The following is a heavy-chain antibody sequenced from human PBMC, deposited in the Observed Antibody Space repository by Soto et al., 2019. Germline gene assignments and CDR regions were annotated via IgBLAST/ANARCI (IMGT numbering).Heavy chain of an antibody. D-gene: IGHD3-22*01. CDR1: GFTFSSYG. CDR2: IWYDGSNK. V-gene: IGHV3-33*01. Sequence: GGSLRLSCAASGFTFSSYGMHWVRQAPGKGLEWVAVIWYDGSNKYYADSVKGRFTISRDNSKNTLYLQMNSLRAEDTAVYYCARDLYYYDSSAQHYYYYYGMDVWGQGTTVTVSS. CDR3: ARDLYYYDSSAQHYYYYYGMDV. J-gene: IGHJ6*02.